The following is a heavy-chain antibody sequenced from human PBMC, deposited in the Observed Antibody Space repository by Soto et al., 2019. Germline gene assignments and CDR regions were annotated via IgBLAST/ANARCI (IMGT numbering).Heavy chain of an antibody. J-gene: IGHJ5*02. CDR3: AREGASHAFRGFDL. Sequence: TGGSLRLSCAASGFTFSDYIYHWVRQAPGNGLQWVAVIRDDGKKTNFATSVRGRFTVSRDMSKSTIFLQMNNLRIDDSAIYSCAREGASHAFRGFDLWGQGTPVTVSS. CDR2: IRDDGKKT. CDR1: GFTFSDYI. V-gene: IGHV3-30*03. D-gene: IGHD3-10*01.